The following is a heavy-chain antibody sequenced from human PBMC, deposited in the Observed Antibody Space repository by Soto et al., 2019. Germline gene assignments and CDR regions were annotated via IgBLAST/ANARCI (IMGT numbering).Heavy chain of an antibody. V-gene: IGHV3-23*01. CDR2: ISGSGGST. D-gene: IGHD2-15*01. CDR1: GFTFSSYA. Sequence: EVQLLESGGGLVQPGGSLRLSCAASGFTFSSYAMSWVRQAPGKGLEWVSAISGSGGSTYSADSAKGRFTISRDNSKNTLYLQMNSLRAEDTAVYYCAKAYCSGGSCYSGDYYYYGMDVWGQGTTVTVSS. J-gene: IGHJ6*02. CDR3: AKAYCSGGSCYSGDYYYYGMDV.